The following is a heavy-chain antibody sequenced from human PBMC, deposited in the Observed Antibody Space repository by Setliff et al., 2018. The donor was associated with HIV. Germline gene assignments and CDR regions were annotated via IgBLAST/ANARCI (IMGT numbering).Heavy chain of an antibody. J-gene: IGHJ5*02. Sequence: PSETLSLTCTASGYSISSGYYWGWIRQPPGKGLEWIGSIYHSGSTYYNPSLKSRVTISVDTSKNQFSLKLSSVTAADTAVYYCASRVYYYDSSGYLREEGFDPWGQGTLVTVSS. CDR1: GYSISSGYY. D-gene: IGHD3-22*01. CDR3: ASRVYYYDSSGYLREEGFDP. CDR2: IYHSGST. V-gene: IGHV4-38-2*02.